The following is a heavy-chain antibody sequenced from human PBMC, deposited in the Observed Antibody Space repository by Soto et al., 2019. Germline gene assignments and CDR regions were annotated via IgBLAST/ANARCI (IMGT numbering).Heavy chain of an antibody. J-gene: IGHJ4*02. D-gene: IGHD6-19*01. CDR3: ARGGVGIAVAGTFGALNY. V-gene: IGHV3-7*01. Sequence: EVQLVESGGGLVQPGGSLRLSCAASGFTFSSYWMSWVRQAPGKGLEWVANIKQDGSEKYYVDSVKGRFTISRDNAKNSLYLQMNGLRAEDTAVYYCARGGVGIAVAGTFGALNYWGQGTPVTVSS. CDR1: GFTFSSYW. CDR2: IKQDGSEK.